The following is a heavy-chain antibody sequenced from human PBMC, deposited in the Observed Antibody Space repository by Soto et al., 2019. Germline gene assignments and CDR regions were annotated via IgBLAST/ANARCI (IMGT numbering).Heavy chain of an antibody. J-gene: IGHJ6*02. CDR2: FDPEDGET. CDR3: ATDFLVVTATYYYYYGMDV. D-gene: IGHD2-21*02. Sequence: ASVKVSCKVSGYTLTELSVHWVRQAPGKGLEWMGGFDPEDGETIYAQKFQGRVTMTEDASTDTAYMELSSLRSEDTAVYYCATDFLVVTATYYYYYGMDVWGQGTTVTVSS. V-gene: IGHV1-24*01. CDR1: GYTLTELS.